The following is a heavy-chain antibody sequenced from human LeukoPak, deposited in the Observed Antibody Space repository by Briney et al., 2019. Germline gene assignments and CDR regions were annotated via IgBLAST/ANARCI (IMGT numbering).Heavy chain of an antibody. CDR2: ISSNGGST. CDR1: GFTFSSYA. V-gene: IGHV3-64D*09. CDR3: VKDLVGYCSGGSCVLDY. J-gene: IGHJ4*02. D-gene: IGHD2-15*01. Sequence: GGSLRLSCSASGFTFSSYAMHWVRQAPGKGREYVSAISSNGGSTYYADSVKGRFTISRDNFKNTLYLQMSSLRAEDTAVYYCVKDLVGYCSGGSCVLDYWGQGTLVTVSS.